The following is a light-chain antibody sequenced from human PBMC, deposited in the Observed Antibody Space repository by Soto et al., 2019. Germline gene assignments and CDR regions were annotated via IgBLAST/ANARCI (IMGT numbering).Light chain of an antibody. Sequence: DIQLTQSPSVLSASVGDTVTITCRASQDIAIYLAWYQQKPGEAPKLLIYAASTLCGGGPSRFSGSGSGTDFALTITSLQAEDFATYYCQQLRLYPSTFGGGTKVDIK. CDR3: QQLRLYPST. V-gene: IGKV1-9*01. CDR2: AAS. CDR1: QDIAIY. J-gene: IGKJ4*01.